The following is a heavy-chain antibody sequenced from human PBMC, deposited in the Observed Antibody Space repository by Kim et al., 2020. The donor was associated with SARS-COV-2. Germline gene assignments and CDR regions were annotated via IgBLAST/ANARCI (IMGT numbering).Heavy chain of an antibody. CDR2: ITGSGGTT. D-gene: IGHD3-22*01. CDR1: ELTFTTYV. J-gene: IGHJ2*01. CDR3: VSGYYDSSGNYPCYFDL. Sequence: GGSLRLSCAASELTFTTYVMNWVRQAPGKGLEWVSSITGSGGTTYYADSVKGQFTISRDNSENTLYLQMNDQRVEDTAMYYCVSGYYDSSGNYPCYFDLWGGGTLVTVSS. V-gene: IGHV3-23*01.